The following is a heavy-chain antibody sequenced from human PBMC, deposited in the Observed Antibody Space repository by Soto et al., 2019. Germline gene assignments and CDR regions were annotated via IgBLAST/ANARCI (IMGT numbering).Heavy chain of an antibody. CDR2: ITWNSDRK. Sequence: GGSLRLSCAASGFTFDDYAMHWVRQAPGKGLEWVSGITWNSDRKTYTGSVKGRFTISRDNAKNSLYLQMDSLRLEDTAFYYCAQSRGTAGLPLDYWGQGTLVTVS. V-gene: IGHV3-9*01. J-gene: IGHJ4*02. CDR3: AQSRGTAGLPLDY. D-gene: IGHD6-6*01. CDR1: GFTFDDYA.